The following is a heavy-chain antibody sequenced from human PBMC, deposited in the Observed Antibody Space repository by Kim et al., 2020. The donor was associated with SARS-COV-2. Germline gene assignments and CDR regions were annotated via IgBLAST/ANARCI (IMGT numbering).Heavy chain of an antibody. J-gene: IGHJ4*02. CDR3: ARGYCSGGSCYRAPFDY. D-gene: IGHD2-15*01. V-gene: IGHV7-4-1*02. Sequence: ASVKVSCKASGYTFTSYAMNWVRQAPGQGLEWMGWINTNTGNPTYAQGFTGRFVFSLDTSVSTAYLQISSLKAEDTAVYYCARGYCSGGSCYRAPFDYSGQGTLVTVSS. CDR1: GYTFTSYA. CDR2: INTNTGNP.